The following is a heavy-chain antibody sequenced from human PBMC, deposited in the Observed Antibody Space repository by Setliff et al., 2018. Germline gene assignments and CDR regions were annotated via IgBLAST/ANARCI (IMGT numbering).Heavy chain of an antibody. J-gene: IGHJ6*03. Sequence: SVKVSCKASGDPFNAYGVSWVRQAPGQGLKWMGAIIPVLGMTDYAQKFQGRLTITADQSTTTVYMELSSLRFDGTALYYCARGPSPTVTPSRLIYFYHMDVWGTGTTVTVSS. CDR3: ARGPSPTVTPSRLIYFYHMDV. V-gene: IGHV1-69*10. CDR2: IIPVLGMT. D-gene: IGHD4-17*01. CDR1: GDPFNAYG.